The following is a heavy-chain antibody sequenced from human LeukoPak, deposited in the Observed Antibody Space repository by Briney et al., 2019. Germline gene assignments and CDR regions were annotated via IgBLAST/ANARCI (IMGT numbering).Heavy chain of an antibody. V-gene: IGHV1-18*01. CDR2: ISAYNGNT. J-gene: IGHJ6*02. CDR3: ARSPYYDFWSGYSPYYGMDV. CDR1: GYRFTSFG. Sequence: ASVKVSCKASGYRFTSFGISWVRQAPGQGLEWMGWISAYNGNTNYAQKLQGRVTMTTDTSTSTAYMELRSLRSDDTAVYYCARSPYYDFWSGYSPYYGMDVWGQGTTVTVSS. D-gene: IGHD3-3*01.